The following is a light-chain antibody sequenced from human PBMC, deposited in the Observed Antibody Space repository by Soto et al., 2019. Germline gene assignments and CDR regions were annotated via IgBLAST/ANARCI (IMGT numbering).Light chain of an antibody. CDR3: VAWDDNLSSRV. V-gene: IGLV2-14*02. J-gene: IGLJ3*02. CDR1: SSDVGSYNL. CDR2: EGS. Sequence: QSALTQPASVSGSPGQSITISCTGTSSDVGSYNLVSWYQQHPGKAPKLMIYEGSKRPSGVSNRFSGSKSGTSASLVITGLRPEDEADYYCVAWDDNLSSRVFGGGTKLTVL.